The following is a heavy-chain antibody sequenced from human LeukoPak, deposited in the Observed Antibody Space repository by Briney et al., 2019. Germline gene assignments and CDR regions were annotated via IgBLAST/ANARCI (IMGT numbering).Heavy chain of an antibody. CDR3: ARARYYYDSSGYTALRYYYYYYMDV. CDR2: IIPIFGTA. J-gene: IGHJ6*03. D-gene: IGHD3-22*01. CDR1: GGTFSSYA. V-gene: IGHV1-69*13. Sequence: ASVKVSCKASGGTFSSYAISWVRQAPGQGLEWMGGIIPIFGTANYAQKFQGRVTITADESTSTVYMELSSLRSEDTAVYYCARARYYYDSSGYTALRYYYYYYMDVWGKGTTVTVSS.